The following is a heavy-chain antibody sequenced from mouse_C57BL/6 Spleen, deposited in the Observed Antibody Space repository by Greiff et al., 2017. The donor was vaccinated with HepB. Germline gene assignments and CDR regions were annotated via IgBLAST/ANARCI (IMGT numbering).Heavy chain of an antibody. CDR2: ISNLAYSI. J-gene: IGHJ4*01. D-gene: IGHD2-2*01. CDR1: GFTFSDYG. Sequence: EVQRVESGGGLVQPGGSLKLSCAASGFTFSDYGMAWVRQAPRKGPEWVAFISNLAYSIYYADTVTGRFTISRENAKNTLYLEMSSLRSEDTAMYYCARQVVTTYAMDYWGQGTSVTVYS. CDR3: ARQVVTTYAMDY. V-gene: IGHV5-15*01.